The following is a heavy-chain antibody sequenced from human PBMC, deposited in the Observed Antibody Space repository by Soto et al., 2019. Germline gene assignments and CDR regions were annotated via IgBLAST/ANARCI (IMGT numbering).Heavy chain of an antibody. CDR1: GCAISSSC. J-gene: IGHJ6*02. V-gene: IGHV4-59*01. CDR2: IYYTGTT. Sequence: PSDTLSLTCSVSGCAISSSCWSWIRQPPGKGLEWIGYIYYTGTTYYSPSLKCRVIISVGASKNPFSLKLSSVTAADTAVYYCARDVWLEELAGSYYHYAMDVWGRGPTVTVSS. D-gene: IGHD3-3*02. CDR3: ARDVWLEELAGSYYHYAMDV.